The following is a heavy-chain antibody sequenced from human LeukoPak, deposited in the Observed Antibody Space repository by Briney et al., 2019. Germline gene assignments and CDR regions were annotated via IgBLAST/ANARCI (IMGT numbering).Heavy chain of an antibody. D-gene: IGHD2-2*01. CDR3: AKDLDCSSTSCYPDY. Sequence: GGSLRLSCAASGFTFSSYVMSWVRQAPGKGLEWVSAISGSGSSTYYADSVKGRFTISRDNSKNTLYLQMNSLRAEDTAVYYCAKDLDCSSTSCYPDYWGQGTLVTVSS. CDR2: ISGSGSST. CDR1: GFTFSSYV. V-gene: IGHV3-23*01. J-gene: IGHJ4*02.